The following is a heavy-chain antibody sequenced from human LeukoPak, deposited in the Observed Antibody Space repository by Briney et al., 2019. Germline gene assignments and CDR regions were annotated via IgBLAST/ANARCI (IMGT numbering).Heavy chain of an antibody. CDR1: GDSFSNSLYY. J-gene: IGHJ6*03. Sequence: SETLSLTCTVAGDSFSNSLYYWAWLRQPPGTGLEWIGSIYYSGSTYYNPSLKSRVTMSIDRSKKQFSLKLSSVTAADTAVYYCARYQNAIMDYMDVWGTGTPVTISS. D-gene: IGHD2-8*01. CDR2: IYYSGST. CDR3: ARYQNAIMDYMDV. V-gene: IGHV4-39*01.